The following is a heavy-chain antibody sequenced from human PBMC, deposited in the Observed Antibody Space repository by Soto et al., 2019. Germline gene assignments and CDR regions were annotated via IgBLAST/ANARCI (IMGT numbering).Heavy chain of an antibody. V-gene: IGHV4-38-2*01. D-gene: IGHD3-22*01. CDR2: IYHSGST. CDR3: ARGYYYDSSGSVAFDI. Sequence: SETLSLTCAVSGYSISSGYYWGWIRQPPGKGLEWIGSIYHSGSTYYNPSLKSRVTISVDTSKNQFSLKLSSVTAADTAVYYCARGYYYDSSGSVAFDIWGQGTTVTVS. CDR1: GYSISSGYY. J-gene: IGHJ3*02.